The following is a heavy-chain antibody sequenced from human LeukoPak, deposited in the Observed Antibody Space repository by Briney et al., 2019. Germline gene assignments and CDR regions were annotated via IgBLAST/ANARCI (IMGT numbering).Heavy chain of an antibody. V-gene: IGHV1-69*04. CDR3: ARDMCGGDCYPLHADAFDI. CDR1: GGTFSSYA. CDR2: IIPILGIA. J-gene: IGHJ3*02. Sequence: GSSVKVSCKASGGTFSSYAISWVRHAPGQGLEWMGRIIPILGIANYAQKFQGRGTITSDKSTSTAYMELSSLRSDDTAVYYCARDMCGGDCYPLHADAFDIWGQGTMVTVSS. D-gene: IGHD2-21*02.